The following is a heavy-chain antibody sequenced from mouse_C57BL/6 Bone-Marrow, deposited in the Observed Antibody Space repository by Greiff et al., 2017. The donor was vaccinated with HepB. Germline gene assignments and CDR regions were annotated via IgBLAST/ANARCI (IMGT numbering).Heavy chain of an antibody. J-gene: IGHJ3*01. V-gene: IGHV1-81*01. CDR3: ARKEDYYGSSCAWFAY. D-gene: IGHD1-1*01. CDR2: IYPRSGNT. CDR1: GYTFTSYG. Sequence: QVQLQQSGAELARPGASVKLSCKASGYTFTSYGISWVKQRTGQGLEWIGEIYPRSGNTYYNEKFKGKATLTADKSSSTAYMELRSLTSEAAAVYFCARKEDYYGSSCAWFAYWGQGTLVTVSA.